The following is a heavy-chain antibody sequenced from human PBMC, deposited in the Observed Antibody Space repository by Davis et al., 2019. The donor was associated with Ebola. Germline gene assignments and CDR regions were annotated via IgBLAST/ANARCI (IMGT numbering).Heavy chain of an antibody. V-gene: IGHV3-30*18. CDR3: AKGGSGWYWDYYYYMDV. CDR2: ISYDGSNK. Sequence: PGGSLRLSCAASGFTFSSYGMHWVRQAPGKGLEWVAVISYDGSNKYYADSVKGRFTISRDNSKNTLYLQMNSLRAEDTAVYYCAKGGSGWYWDYYYYMDVWGKGTTVTVSS. J-gene: IGHJ6*03. CDR1: GFTFSSYG. D-gene: IGHD6-19*01.